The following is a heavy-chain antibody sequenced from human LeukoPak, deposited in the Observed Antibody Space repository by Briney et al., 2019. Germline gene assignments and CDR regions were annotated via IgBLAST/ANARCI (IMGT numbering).Heavy chain of an antibody. CDR1: GYTFTSYD. Sequence: ASVKLSCKASGYTFTSYDINWLRQATGQGLEWMGWMNPNSGNTGYAQKFQGRVTMTRNTSISTAYMELSSLRSEDTAVYYCARSRGYYYDSRNDYWGQGNLVTVSS. V-gene: IGHV1-8*01. J-gene: IGHJ4*02. CDR3: ARSRGYYYDSRNDY. CDR2: MNPNSGNT. D-gene: IGHD3-22*01.